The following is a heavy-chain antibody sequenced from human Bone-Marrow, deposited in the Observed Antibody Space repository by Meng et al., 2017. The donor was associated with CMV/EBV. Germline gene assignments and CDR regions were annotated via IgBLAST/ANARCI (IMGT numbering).Heavy chain of an antibody. V-gene: IGHV3-43*01. CDR3: AKVGPYYDFWSGYYFRDYYYYGMDV. CDR1: GFTFDDYT. Sequence: GESLKISCAASGFTFDDYTMHWVRQAPGKGLEWVSLISWDGGSTYYADSVKGRFTISRDNSKNTLYLQMNSLRAEDTAVYYCAKVGPYYDFWSGYYFRDYYYYGMDVWGQGTTVTVSS. J-gene: IGHJ6*02. D-gene: IGHD3-3*01. CDR2: ISWDGGST.